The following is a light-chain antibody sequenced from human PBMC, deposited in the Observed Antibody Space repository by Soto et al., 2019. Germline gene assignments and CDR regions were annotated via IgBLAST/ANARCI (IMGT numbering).Light chain of an antibody. CDR1: QSVSSY. CDR3: QQRSNWPIP. Sequence: EIVLTQSPGTVSLSPVERATLSCRASQSVSSYLAWYQQKPGQAPRLLIYDASDRATGIPARFSGSGSGTDFTLTISSLEPEDFAVYYCQQRSNWPIPFGQGTRLEI. V-gene: IGKV3-11*01. CDR2: DAS. J-gene: IGKJ5*01.